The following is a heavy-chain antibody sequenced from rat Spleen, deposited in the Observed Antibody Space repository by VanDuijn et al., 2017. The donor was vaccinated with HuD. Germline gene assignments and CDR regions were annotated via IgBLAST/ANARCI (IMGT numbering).Heavy chain of an antibody. D-gene: IGHD1-1*01. CDR1: GFTFSDYG. J-gene: IGHJ2*01. Sequence: EVQLVESDGGLVQPGRSLKLSCAASGFTFSDYGVAWVRQAPTTGLEWVATISYGDSSGHSSTYYRHSVKGRFTISRDNAKSTLSLQMDSLRSEDTATYYCTRHPDYSNYFDYWGQGVMVTVSS. CDR2: ISYGDSSGHSST. CDR3: TRHPDYSNYFDY. V-gene: IGHV5-29*01.